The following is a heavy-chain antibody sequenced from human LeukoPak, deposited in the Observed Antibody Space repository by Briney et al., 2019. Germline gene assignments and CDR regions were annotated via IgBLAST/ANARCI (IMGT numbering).Heavy chain of an antibody. CDR3: AKGIYSSGWYYFDY. J-gene: IGHJ4*02. V-gene: IGHV3-21*01. CDR1: GFTFSSYS. D-gene: IGHD6-19*01. CDR2: ISSSSSYL. Sequence: PGGSLRLSCAASGFTFSSYSMNWVRQAPGKGLEWVSSISSSSSYLYYADSVKGRFTISRDNAKNSLYLQMNSLRAEDTAVYYCAKGIYSSGWYYFDYWGQGTLVTVSS.